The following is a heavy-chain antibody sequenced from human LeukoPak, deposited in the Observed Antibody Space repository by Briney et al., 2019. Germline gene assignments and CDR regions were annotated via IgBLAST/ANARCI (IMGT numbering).Heavy chain of an antibody. CDR1: GFTFSSYG. V-gene: IGHV3-33*01. D-gene: IGHD1-26*01. J-gene: IGHJ6*02. CDR3: ARSGGATKYYYYGMDV. Sequence: GGSLRLSCAASGFTFSSYGMHWVRQAPGKGLEWVAVIWYDGSNKYYADSVKGRFTISRDNSKNTLYLQMNSLRAEDTAVYYCARSGGATKYYYYGMDVWGQGTTVTVSS. CDR2: IWYDGSNK.